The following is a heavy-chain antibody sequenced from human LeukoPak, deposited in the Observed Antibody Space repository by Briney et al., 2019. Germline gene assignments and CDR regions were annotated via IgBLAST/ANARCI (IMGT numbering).Heavy chain of an antibody. V-gene: IGHV3-23*01. J-gene: IGHJ5*01. CDR3: AKGAAAGKVDGFAP. D-gene: IGHD6-13*01. Sequence: GGSLRLSCAASGFTFSNFAMMWVRQAPGTGLQWVSTITGYGATFYADSVRGRFTIFRDTSMNTLFLQMNSLGAEETAVYYCAKGAAAGKVDGFAPWGKEPWSPSPQ. CDR2: ITGYGAT. CDR1: GFTFSNFA.